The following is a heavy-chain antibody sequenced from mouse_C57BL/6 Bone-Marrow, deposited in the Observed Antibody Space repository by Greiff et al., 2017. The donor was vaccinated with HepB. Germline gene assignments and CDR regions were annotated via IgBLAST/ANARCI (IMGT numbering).Heavy chain of an antibody. J-gene: IGHJ3*01. Sequence: EVQLQQSGAELVRPGASVKLSCTASGFNINDDYMHWVKQRPEQGLEWIGWIDPENGDTEYASKFQGKATITADTSSNTAYLQLSSLTSEDTAVYYCTTEGFAYWGQGTLVTVSA. CDR3: TTEGFAY. CDR2: IDPENGDT. CDR1: GFNINDDY. V-gene: IGHV14-4*01.